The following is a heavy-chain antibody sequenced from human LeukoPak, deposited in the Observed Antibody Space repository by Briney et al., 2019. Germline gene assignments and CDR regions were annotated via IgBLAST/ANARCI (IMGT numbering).Heavy chain of an antibody. CDR3: ARRSGSYSYYFDY. J-gene: IGHJ4*02. D-gene: IGHD1-26*01. CDR2: IYSGGST. CDR1: GFTVSSNY. Sequence: PGGSLRLSCAASGFTVSSNYMGWVRQAPGKGLEWVSVIYSGGSTYYADSVKGRFTISRHNSKNTLYLQMNSLRAEDTAVYYCARRSGSYSYYFDYWGQGTLVTVSS. V-gene: IGHV3-53*04.